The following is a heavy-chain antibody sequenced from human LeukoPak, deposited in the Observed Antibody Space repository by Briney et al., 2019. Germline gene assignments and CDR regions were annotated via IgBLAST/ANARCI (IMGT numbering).Heavy chain of an antibody. CDR2: ISSSGSTI. D-gene: IGHD2-2*01. Sequence: PGGSLRLSCAASGFTFSSYEMNWVRQAPGKGLEWVSKISSSGSTINYADSVKGRFTISRDNSKNTLFLQMNSLRAEDTAVYYCAKDRRDVVVIPAAITWGQGTLVTVSS. CDR3: AKDRRDVVVIPAAIT. J-gene: IGHJ4*02. CDR1: GFTFSSYE. V-gene: IGHV3-48*03.